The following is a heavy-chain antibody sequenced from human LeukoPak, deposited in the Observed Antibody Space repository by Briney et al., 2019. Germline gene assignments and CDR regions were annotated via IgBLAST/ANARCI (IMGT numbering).Heavy chain of an antibody. D-gene: IGHD3-22*01. CDR2: IYYSGST. J-gene: IGHJ4*02. Sequence: PSETLSLTCTVSGVSISSYYWSWIRQPPGKGLEWIGYIYYSGSTNYNPSLKSRVTISVDTSKNQFSLKLSSVTAADTAVYYCARHLRYYDSSGYYLTPFDYWGQGTLVTVSS. CDR1: GVSISSYY. V-gene: IGHV4-59*08. CDR3: ARHLRYYDSSGYYLTPFDY.